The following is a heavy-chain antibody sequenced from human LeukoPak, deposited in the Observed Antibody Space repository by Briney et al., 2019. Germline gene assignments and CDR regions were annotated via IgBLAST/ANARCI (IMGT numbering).Heavy chain of an antibody. CDR3: ARDGTHGSGSSYYYYYYMDV. V-gene: IGHV3-30*04. CDR1: GFTFSSYA. J-gene: IGHJ6*03. D-gene: IGHD3-10*01. CDR2: ISYDGSNK. Sequence: GRSLRLSCAASGFTFSSYAMHWVRQAPGKGLEGVAVISYDGSNKYYADSVKGRFTISRDNSKNTLYLQMNSLRAEDTAVYYCARDGTHGSGSSYYYYYYMDVWGKGTTVTVSS.